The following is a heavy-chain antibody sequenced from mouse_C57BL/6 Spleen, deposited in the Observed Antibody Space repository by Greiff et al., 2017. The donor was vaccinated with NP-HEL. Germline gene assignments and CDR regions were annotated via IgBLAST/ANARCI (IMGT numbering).Heavy chain of an antibody. V-gene: IGHV1-81*01. J-gene: IGHJ3*01. Sequence: QVQLLQSGAELARPGASVKLSCKASGFTFTSYGISWVKQRTGQGLEWIGEIYHRSGNTYYNEKVKGKATLTADKSTSTAYMELRSLTSEDAAVYYCAREGNWDVEFDYWGQGTLVTVSA. CDR3: AREGNWDVEFDY. CDR2: IYHRSGNT. D-gene: IGHD4-1*01. CDR1: GFTFTSYG.